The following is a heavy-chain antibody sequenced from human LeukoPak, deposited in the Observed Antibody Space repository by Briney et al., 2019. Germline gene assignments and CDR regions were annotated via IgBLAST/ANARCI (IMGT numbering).Heavy chain of an antibody. V-gene: IGHV3-33*01. D-gene: IGHD6-19*01. Sequence: PGGSLRLSCAASGFTFSNYGMHWVRQPPGKGLEWVAVIWYGGSNKYYADSAKGRFTISRDNSKNTLYLQMNRLRAEDTAVCYCARSPYSSGWDYFDYWGQGTLVTVSS. CDR3: ARSPYSSGWDYFDY. CDR2: IWYGGSNK. CDR1: GFTFSNYG. J-gene: IGHJ4*02.